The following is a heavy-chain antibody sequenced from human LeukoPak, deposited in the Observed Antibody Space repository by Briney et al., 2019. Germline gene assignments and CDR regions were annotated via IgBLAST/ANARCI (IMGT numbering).Heavy chain of an antibody. CDR3: ARDLIAGRSDAFDI. D-gene: IGHD6-13*01. J-gene: IGHJ3*02. Sequence: GGSLRLSCAASGFTFSSYWMSWVRQAPGKGLEWVANIKQDGSEKYYVDSVKGRFTISRDNAKNSLYLQMNSLRAEDTAVYYCARDLIAGRSDAFDIWGQGTTVTVSS. V-gene: IGHV3-7*01. CDR2: IKQDGSEK. CDR1: GFTFSSYW.